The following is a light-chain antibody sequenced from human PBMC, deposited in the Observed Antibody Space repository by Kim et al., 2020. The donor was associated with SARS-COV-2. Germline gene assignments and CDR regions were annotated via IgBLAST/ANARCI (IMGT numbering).Light chain of an antibody. CDR3: SSDTSSSRV. CDR2: DVS. Sequence: PGQSITISCTGTSSDVGGYNYVSWYQQHPGKAPKLMIYDVSKRPSGVSNRFSGSKSGNTASLTISGLQAEDEADYYCSSDTSSSRVFGGGTQLTVL. CDR1: SSDVGGYNY. J-gene: IGLJ3*02. V-gene: IGLV2-14*04.